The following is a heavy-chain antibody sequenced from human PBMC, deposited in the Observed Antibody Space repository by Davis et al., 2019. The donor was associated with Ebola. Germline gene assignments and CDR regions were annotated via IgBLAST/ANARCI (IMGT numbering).Heavy chain of an antibody. J-gene: IGHJ4*02. CDR3: AKHLGYCSTTSCPRFHDY. V-gene: IGHV3-23*01. CDR2: ISGSGGST. CDR1: GFTFDDYG. D-gene: IGHD2-2*01. Sequence: GESLKISCAASGFTFDDYGMSWVRQAPGKGLEWVSAISGSGGSTYYADSVKGRFTISRDNSKNTLYLQMNSLRAEDTAVYYCAKHLGYCSTTSCPRFHDYWGQGTLVTVSS.